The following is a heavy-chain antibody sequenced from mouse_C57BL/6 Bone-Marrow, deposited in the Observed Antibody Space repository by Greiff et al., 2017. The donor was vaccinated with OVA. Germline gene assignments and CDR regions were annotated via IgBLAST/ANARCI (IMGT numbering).Heavy chain of an antibody. Sequence: EVHLVESGGGLVKPGGSLKLSCAASGFTFSSYAMSWVRQTPEKRLEWVATISDGGSYTYYPDNVKGRFTISRDNAKNNLYLQMSHLKSEDTAMYYCARKGIYYYGSSYFFDYWGQGTTLTVSS. CDR2: ISDGGSYT. D-gene: IGHD1-1*01. V-gene: IGHV5-4*01. CDR1: GFTFSSYA. J-gene: IGHJ2*01. CDR3: ARKGIYYYGSSYFFDY.